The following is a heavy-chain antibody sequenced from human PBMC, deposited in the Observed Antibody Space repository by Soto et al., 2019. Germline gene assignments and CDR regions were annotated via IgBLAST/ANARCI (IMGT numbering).Heavy chain of an antibody. CDR3: ARAPGIAVAGDSYYFDY. J-gene: IGHJ4*02. Sequence: PSETLSLTCAVSGGSISSSNWWSWVRQPPGKGLEWIGEIYHSGSTNYNPSLKSRVTISVDKSKNQFSLKLSSVTAADTAVYYCARAPGIAVAGDSYYFDYWGQGTPVTVSS. CDR2: IYHSGST. D-gene: IGHD6-19*01. V-gene: IGHV4-4*02. CDR1: GGSISSSNW.